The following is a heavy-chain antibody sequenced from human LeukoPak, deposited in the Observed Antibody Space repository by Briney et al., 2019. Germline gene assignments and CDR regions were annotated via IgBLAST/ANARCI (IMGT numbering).Heavy chain of an antibody. J-gene: IGHJ4*02. CDR2: INPNSGGT. CDR1: GYTFTGYY. Sequence: ASVKVPCKASGYTFTGYYMHWVRQAPGQGLEWMGWINPNSGGTNYAQKFQGRVTMTRDTSISTAYMELSRLRSDDTAVYYCLLRPIAVAGYFDYWGQGTLVTVSS. CDR3: LLRPIAVAGYFDY. V-gene: IGHV1-2*02. D-gene: IGHD6-19*01.